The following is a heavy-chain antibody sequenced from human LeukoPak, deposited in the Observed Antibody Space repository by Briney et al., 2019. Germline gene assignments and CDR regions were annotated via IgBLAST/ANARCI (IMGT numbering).Heavy chain of an antibody. D-gene: IGHD1-26*01. Sequence: GASVKVSCKASGYTFTSYGISWVRQAPGQGLEWMGWISAYNGNTNYAQKLQGRVTMTTDTSTSTAYMELRSLRSDATAVYYCARYIVSYPHDAFDIWGQGTMVTVSS. CDR2: ISAYNGNT. CDR1: GYTFTSYG. J-gene: IGHJ3*02. CDR3: ARYIVSYPHDAFDI. V-gene: IGHV1-18*01.